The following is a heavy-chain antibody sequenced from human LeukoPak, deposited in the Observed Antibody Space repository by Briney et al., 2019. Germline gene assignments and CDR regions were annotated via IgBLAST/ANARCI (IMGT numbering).Heavy chain of an antibody. CDR3: AKWPAAAGYVFDY. V-gene: IGHV3-23*01. J-gene: IGHJ4*02. Sequence: GGSLRLSCAASGFTFSNYAMSWVRQAPGKGLEWVSAISGSGGSTYYADSVKGRFTISRDNSKNTLYLQMNSLRAEDTAVYYCAKWPAAAGYVFDYWGQGTLVTVSS. CDR2: ISGSGGST. CDR1: GFTFSNYA. D-gene: IGHD6-13*01.